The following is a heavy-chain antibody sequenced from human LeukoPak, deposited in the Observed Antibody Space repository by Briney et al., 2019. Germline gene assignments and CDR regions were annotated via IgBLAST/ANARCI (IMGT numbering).Heavy chain of an antibody. CDR1: GFTFSSYA. CDR3: AKGAYCGGDCFSYFDY. D-gene: IGHD2-21*02. Sequence: GGSLRLSCAASGFTFSSYAVSWVRQAPGKGLEWVSGISTSGGYTDYADSVKGRFTISRDNSKNTLYLQMNSLRAEDTAVYYCAKGAYCGGDCFSYFDYWGQGTRVTVSS. CDR2: ISTSGGYT. J-gene: IGHJ4*02. V-gene: IGHV3-23*01.